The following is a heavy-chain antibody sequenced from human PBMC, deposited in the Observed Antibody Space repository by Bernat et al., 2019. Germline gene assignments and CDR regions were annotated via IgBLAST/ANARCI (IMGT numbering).Heavy chain of an antibody. V-gene: IGHV3-30-3*01. CDR1: GFTFSSYA. J-gene: IGHJ4*02. D-gene: IGHD2-15*01. Sequence: QVQLVESGGGVVQPGRSLRLSCAASGFTFSSYAMHWVRQAPGKGLEWVAVISYDGSNKYYVDTVKGRFTISRDNSKITLYLQMNSLRAEDTAVYYCAGELLSSGYFDYWGQGTLVTVSS. CDR3: AGELLSSGYFDY. CDR2: ISYDGSNK.